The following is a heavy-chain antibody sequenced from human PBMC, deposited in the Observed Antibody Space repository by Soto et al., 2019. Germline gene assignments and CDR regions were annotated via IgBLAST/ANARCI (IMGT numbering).Heavy chain of an antibody. D-gene: IGHD6-19*01. CDR3: ARQRAIAVAGTFYYYYMDV. CDR2: IYPGDSDT. J-gene: IGHJ6*03. Sequence: EESLKISCKGSGYSFTSYWIGWVRQMPGKGLEWMGIIYPGDSDTRYSPSFQGQVTISAAKSISTAYLQWSSLKASDTAMYYCARQRAIAVAGTFYYYYMDVWGKGTTVTVSS. CDR1: GYSFTSYW. V-gene: IGHV5-51*01.